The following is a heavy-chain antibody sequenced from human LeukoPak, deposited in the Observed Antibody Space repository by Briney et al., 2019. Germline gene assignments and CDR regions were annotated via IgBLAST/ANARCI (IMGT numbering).Heavy chain of an antibody. CDR2: IYHSGST. D-gene: IGHD5-18*01. Sequence: SSQTLSLTCTVSGGSISSGGYYWSWIRQPPGKGLEWIGYIYHSGSTYYNPSLKSRVTISVDTSKNQFSLKLSSVTAADTAVYYCARGPRGYSYGYNWFDPWGQGTLVTVSS. J-gene: IGHJ5*02. CDR1: GGSISSGGYY. V-gene: IGHV4-30-2*01. CDR3: ARGPRGYSYGYNWFDP.